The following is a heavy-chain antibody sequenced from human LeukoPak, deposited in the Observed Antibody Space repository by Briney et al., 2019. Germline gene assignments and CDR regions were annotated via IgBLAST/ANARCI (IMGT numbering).Heavy chain of an antibody. CDR2: INHSGST. D-gene: IGHD2-2*01. Sequence: KPSETLSLTCAVYGGSFSGYYWSWIRQPPGKGLEWIGEINHSGSTNYNPSLKSRVTISVDTSKNQFSLKLSSVTAADTAVYYCARSPSYCSSTSCYPSRSPHWFDPWGRGTLVTVSS. J-gene: IGHJ5*02. CDR3: ARSPSYCSSTSCYPSRSPHWFDP. V-gene: IGHV4-34*01. CDR1: GGSFSGYY.